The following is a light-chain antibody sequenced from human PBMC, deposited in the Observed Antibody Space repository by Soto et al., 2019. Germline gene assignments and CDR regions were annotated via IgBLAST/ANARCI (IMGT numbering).Light chain of an antibody. CDR2: DAS. CDR3: QQRTNWPLT. Sequence: EIVLTQSPATLSLSPGERATLSGMASQSVSRYLAWYQQRPGQAPRLLIYDASNRATGVPARFSGTGSGTDFTLTISSLEPEDFAVYYCQQRTNWPLTFGGGTKVDIK. CDR1: QSVSRY. J-gene: IGKJ4*01. V-gene: IGKV3-11*01.